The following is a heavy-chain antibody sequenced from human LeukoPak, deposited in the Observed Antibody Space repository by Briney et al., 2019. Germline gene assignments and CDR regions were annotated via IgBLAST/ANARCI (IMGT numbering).Heavy chain of an antibody. CDR1: GYMFSDYY. Sequence: GGSVRLSCAASGYMFSDYYMSWIREAPEKGLEWLSYISHSGSTIYYADSVKGRFTISRDNAKNSLYLQMNSLRAEDTALYYCATYGSGSGTFFDSWGQGTLVTVSS. J-gene: IGHJ4*01. V-gene: IGHV3-11*04. CDR3: ATYGSGSGTFFDS. CDR2: ISHSGSTI. D-gene: IGHD3-10*01.